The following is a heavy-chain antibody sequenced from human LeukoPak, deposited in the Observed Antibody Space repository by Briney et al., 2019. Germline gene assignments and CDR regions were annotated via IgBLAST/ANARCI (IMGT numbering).Heavy chain of an antibody. CDR3: ARELNDDSSGYYFDY. CDR1: GYTFTVYF. CDR2: INPNSGGT. J-gene: IGHJ4*02. D-gene: IGHD3-22*01. V-gene: IGHV1-2*02. Sequence: GASVKVSCKASGYTFTVYFMHWVRQAPGHRLEWMGWINPNSGGTNYAQKFQGRVTMTRDTSISTAYMELSRLRSDDTAVYYCARELNDDSSGYYFDYWGQGTLVTVSS.